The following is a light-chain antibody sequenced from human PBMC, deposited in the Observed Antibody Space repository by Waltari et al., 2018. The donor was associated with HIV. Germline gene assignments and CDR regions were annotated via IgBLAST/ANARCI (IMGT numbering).Light chain of an antibody. CDR2: RNN. Sequence: QSLLAQPRSVSGTPGQRVNISCSGSNSNVRNNYVYWYQQVPGVAPKLLIYRNNQRPPGVPDRFSGSKSGPSASLAISGLRTEDEGDYYCAAWDDRLSGRLFGGGTKVTVL. J-gene: IGLJ2*01. V-gene: IGLV1-47*01. CDR1: NSNVRNNY. CDR3: AAWDDRLSGRL.